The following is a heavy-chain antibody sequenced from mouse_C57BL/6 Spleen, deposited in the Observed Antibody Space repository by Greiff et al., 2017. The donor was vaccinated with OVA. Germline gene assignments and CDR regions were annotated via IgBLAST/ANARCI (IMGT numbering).Heavy chain of an antibody. D-gene: IGHD2-4*01. CDR3: ARGRIYYDYDVEGPWFAY. J-gene: IGHJ3*01. V-gene: IGHV1-52*01. Sequence: QVQLQQSGAELVRPGSSVKLSCKASGYTFTSYWMHWVKQRPIQGLEWIGNIDPSDSETHYNQKFKDKATLTVDKSSSTAYMHLISLTSEDSAVYYCARGRIYYDYDVEGPWFAYWGQGTLVTVSA. CDR1: GYTFTSYW. CDR2: IDPSDSET.